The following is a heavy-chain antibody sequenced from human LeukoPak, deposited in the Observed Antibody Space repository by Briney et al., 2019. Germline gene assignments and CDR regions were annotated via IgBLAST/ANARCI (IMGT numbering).Heavy chain of an antibody. CDR1: GFTFSSYA. Sequence: LRLSCAASGFTFSSYAMSWVRQHPGKGLEWIGYIYYSGSTYYNPSLKSRVTISVDTSKNQFSLKLSSVTAADTAVYYCAREFSGYSYGYIDYWGQGTLVTVSS. CDR3: AREFSGYSYGYIDY. J-gene: IGHJ4*02. V-gene: IGHV4-31*02. CDR2: IYYSGST. D-gene: IGHD5-18*01.